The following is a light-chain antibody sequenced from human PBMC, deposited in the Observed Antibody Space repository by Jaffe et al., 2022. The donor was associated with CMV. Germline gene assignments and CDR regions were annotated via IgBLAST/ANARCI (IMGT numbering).Light chain of an antibody. Sequence: DIQMTQSPSTLSASVGDRVTITCRASQSISTWLAWYQQKPGKAPKVLIYKAFSLESGVPSRFSGSGSGTEFTLTISSLQPDDFATYYCLQYNSFPWTFGQGTKVEIK. CDR1: QSISTW. J-gene: IGKJ1*01. CDR2: KAF. CDR3: LQYNSFPWT. V-gene: IGKV1-5*03.